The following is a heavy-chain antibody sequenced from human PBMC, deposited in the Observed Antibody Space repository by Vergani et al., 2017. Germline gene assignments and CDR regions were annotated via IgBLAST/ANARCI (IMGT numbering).Heavy chain of an antibody. CDR1: GFTFSSYG. J-gene: IGHJ6*02. D-gene: IGHD2-2*01. Sequence: QAQLVESGGGVVQPGRSLRLSCAASGFTFSSYGMHWVRQAPGKGLEWVAVISYDGSNKYYADSVKGRFTISRDNSKNTLYLQMNSLRAEDTAVYYCAKDLRGQLPSYYYYGMDVWGQGTTVTVSS. V-gene: IGHV3-30*18. CDR2: ISYDGSNK. CDR3: AKDLRGQLPSYYYYGMDV.